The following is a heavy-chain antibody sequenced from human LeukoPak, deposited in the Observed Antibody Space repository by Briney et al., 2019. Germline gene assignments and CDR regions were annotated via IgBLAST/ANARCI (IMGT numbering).Heavy chain of an antibody. Sequence: SETLSLTCSVSGGSISSEWWAWIRQPPGKGPEWIAYVHYSGSTSYNPSLKSRVTISIDTSKNQFSLKLSSVTAAGTALYYCAGYGSESYYKAFDYWGQGTLVTVSS. J-gene: IGHJ4*02. V-gene: IGHV4-59*01. CDR3: AGYGSESYYKAFDY. CDR2: VHYSGST. CDR1: GGSISSEW. D-gene: IGHD3-10*01.